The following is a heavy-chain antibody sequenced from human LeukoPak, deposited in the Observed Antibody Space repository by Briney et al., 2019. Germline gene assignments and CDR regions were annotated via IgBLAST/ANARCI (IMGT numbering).Heavy chain of an antibody. V-gene: IGHV4-59*08. J-gene: IGHJ4*02. CDR1: GGSMSPYH. Sequence: PSETLSLTCTVSGGSMSPYHWGWIRQPPGKGLEWTGYIYYSGSTNYNPSLKSRVTISVDTSKNQFSLKLSSVTGADTAIYYCARAVSGRFDYWGQGTLVTVSS. CDR3: ARAVSGRFDY. CDR2: IYYSGST. D-gene: IGHD6-19*01.